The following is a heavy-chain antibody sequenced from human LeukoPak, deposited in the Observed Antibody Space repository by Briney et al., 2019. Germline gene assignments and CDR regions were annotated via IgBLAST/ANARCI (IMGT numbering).Heavy chain of an antibody. V-gene: IGHV3-30*04. D-gene: IGHD2-2*01. J-gene: IGHJ4*02. CDR3: ARAQLENCDITSCYVFDE. CDR2: ISFDGDAK. CDR1: GFTISTTA. Sequence: GRSLRLSCAASGFTISTTAMPWVRQAPGKGLEWVAVISFDGDAKYYADSVKGRFTISRDISTNTLYLQMNSLTGLDTAVYYCARAQLENCDITSCYVFDEWGQGTLVTASS.